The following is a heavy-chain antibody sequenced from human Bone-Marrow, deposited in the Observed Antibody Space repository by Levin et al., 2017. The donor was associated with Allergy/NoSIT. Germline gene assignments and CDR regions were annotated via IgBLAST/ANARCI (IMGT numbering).Heavy chain of an antibody. V-gene: IGHV3-21*01. D-gene: IGHD2-8*02. J-gene: IGHJ3*02. CDR2: ISSSGSDM. Sequence: PGGSLRLSCTVSGFTFSIYSINWVRQAPGKGLEWVSSISSSGSDMYYVDSVKGRFTISRDNAKNSLTLQMNSLRAEDTAVYYCARGIIGDVRVAHKEAFDIWGQGTMASVSS. CDR1: GFTFSIYS. CDR3: ARGIIGDVRVAHKEAFDI.